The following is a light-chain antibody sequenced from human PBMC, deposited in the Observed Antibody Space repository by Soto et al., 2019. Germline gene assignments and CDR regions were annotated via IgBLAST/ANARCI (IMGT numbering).Light chain of an antibody. J-gene: IGKJ1*01. V-gene: IGKV3-20*01. CDR1: QSVSSSY. CDR3: QQYGSSPWP. Sequence: EVVLNQSPGTLSLSPGERATLSCRASQSVSSSYLAWYQQKPGQAPRLLIYGASSRATGIPDRFSGSGSGTDFTLTISRLEPEDFAVYYCQQYGSSPWPFGQGTKVDI. CDR2: GAS.